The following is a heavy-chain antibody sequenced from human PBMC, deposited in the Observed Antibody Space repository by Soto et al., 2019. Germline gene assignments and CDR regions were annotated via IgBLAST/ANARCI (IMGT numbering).Heavy chain of an antibody. CDR3: ASNIVLVPADIAYYGMDV. V-gene: IGHV4-30-4*01. D-gene: IGHD2-2*01. Sequence: QVQLQESGPGLVKPSQTLSLTCTVSGGSISSGDYYWSWIRQPPGKGLEWLGYIFYSGSTYYNPSLRSRVTISVHTSNNQFSLDLSSVTAADTAVYYCASNIVLVPADIAYYGMDVWGQGTTVTVSS. CDR2: IFYSGST. CDR1: GGSISSGDYY. J-gene: IGHJ6*02.